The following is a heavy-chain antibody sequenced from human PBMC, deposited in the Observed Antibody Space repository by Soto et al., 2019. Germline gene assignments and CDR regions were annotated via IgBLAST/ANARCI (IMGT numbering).Heavy chain of an antibody. Sequence: QVQLVQSGAEVKKPGASVKVSCKASGYTFTSYGISWVRQAPGQGLEWMGWISAYNGNTNYAQKLQGRVTMTTDTSXXTAYIELRSLRADDTSVYYCASEGGDIDYYYGMDVRGQGTTVTVSS. CDR1: GYTFTSYG. CDR3: ASEGGDIDYYYGMDV. J-gene: IGHJ6*02. V-gene: IGHV1-18*01. CDR2: ISAYNGNT. D-gene: IGHD3-16*01.